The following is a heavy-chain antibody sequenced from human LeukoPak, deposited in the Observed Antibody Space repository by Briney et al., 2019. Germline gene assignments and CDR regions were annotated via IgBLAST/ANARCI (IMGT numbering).Heavy chain of an antibody. D-gene: IGHD3-9*01. Sequence: GGSLRLSCAASGLTGSHNYVSWVRQAPGKGLEWVSAIHTSGDTCYADSVKGRFTISRDTSKNTLYLQINSLRVEDTAVYYCAREMRYFDCPISPCYGMDVWGQGTTVTVSS. CDR1: GLTGSHNY. V-gene: IGHV3-53*01. CDR2: IHTSGDT. J-gene: IGHJ6*02. CDR3: AREMRYFDCPISPCYGMDV.